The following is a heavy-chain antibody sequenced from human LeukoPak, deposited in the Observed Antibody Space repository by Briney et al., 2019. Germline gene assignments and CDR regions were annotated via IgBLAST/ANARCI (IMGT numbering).Heavy chain of an antibody. CDR2: IREDGSEK. J-gene: IGHJ6*02. CDR1: GFTFRSFW. Sequence: GSLRLSCAASGFTFRSFWMTWVRQAPGKGLEWVANIREDGSEKYYVDSVSGRFTISRDNAKNSLSLQMNSLRAEDMGVYYCARGRGIGAWGQGTTVTVSS. CDR3: ARGRGIGA. V-gene: IGHV3-7*01.